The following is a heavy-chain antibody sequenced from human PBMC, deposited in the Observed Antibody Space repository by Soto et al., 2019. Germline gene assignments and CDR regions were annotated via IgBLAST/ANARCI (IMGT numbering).Heavy chain of an antibody. V-gene: IGHV4-34*01. Sequence: SETLSLTCAVYGGSFSGYYWSWIRQPPGKGLEWIGEINQSGGTNYNPSLKSRVTISVDTSKNQFSLKLSSVTAADTAVYYCARGGYTYGLFDYWGQGTLVTVSS. D-gene: IGHD5-18*01. J-gene: IGHJ4*02. CDR1: GGSFSGYY. CDR3: ARGGYTYGLFDY. CDR2: INQSGGT.